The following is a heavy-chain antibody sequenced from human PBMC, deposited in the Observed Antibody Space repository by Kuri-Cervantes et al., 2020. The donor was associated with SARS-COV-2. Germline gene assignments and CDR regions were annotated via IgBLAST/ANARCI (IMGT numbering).Heavy chain of an antibody. CDR1: GFTFSNYA. V-gene: IGHV4-34*01. Sequence: GSLRLSCEASGFTFSNYAMSWIRQSPGRGLEWIGEVNHRGDTNYNPSLKSRVTISVDTSNNQFSLHLNSVTAADTAVYHCARAYGFLRYIYYMDVWGKGTTVTVSS. CDR2: VNHRGDT. CDR3: ARAYGFLRYIYYMDV. J-gene: IGHJ6*03. D-gene: IGHD3-9*01.